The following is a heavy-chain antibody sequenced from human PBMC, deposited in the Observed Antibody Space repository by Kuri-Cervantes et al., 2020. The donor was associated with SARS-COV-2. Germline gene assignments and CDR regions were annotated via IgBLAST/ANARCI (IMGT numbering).Heavy chain of an antibody. CDR1: GGTFSSYA. CDR3: ARDPNANHNNWFDP. Sequence: SVKVSCKASGGTFSSYALSWVRQAPGQGLEWMGGIIPIIGTPNYAQKFQDRVTITADESTSTGYMELSSLRSEDTAVYYCARDPNANHNNWFDPWGQGTLVTVSS. D-gene: IGHD4/OR15-4a*01. V-gene: IGHV1-69*13. CDR2: IIPIIGTP. J-gene: IGHJ5*02.